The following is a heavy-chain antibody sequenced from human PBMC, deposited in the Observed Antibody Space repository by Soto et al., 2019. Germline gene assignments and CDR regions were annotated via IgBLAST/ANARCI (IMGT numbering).Heavy chain of an antibody. CDR1: GFTFSICW. D-gene: IGHD1-26*01. J-gene: IGHJ6*02. Sequence: EVQLVESGGGLVQPGGSLRLSCAASGFTFSICWMHWVRQAPGKGPVWVSRIDNAGSSARYADSVKGRFTISRDNAKNTVYLHMNSLRAEDTAVYYCTRVGGSVSGMDVWGQGTTVTVSS. CDR2: IDNAGSSA. CDR3: TRVGGSVSGMDV. V-gene: IGHV3-74*01.